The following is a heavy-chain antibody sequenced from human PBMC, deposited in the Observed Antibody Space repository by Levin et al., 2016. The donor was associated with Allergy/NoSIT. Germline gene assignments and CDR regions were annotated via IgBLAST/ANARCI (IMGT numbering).Heavy chain of an antibody. V-gene: IGHV4-39*01. Sequence: SETLSLTCSVSGDSITSGNYYWDWVRQSPGKDLEWIGCISSTGSVYYNPSLKSRVTISVDTSKNQFSLRLTSVPAADTAVYHCARHESQTSKFDAWGQGILVTVSA. J-gene: IGHJ5*02. CDR3: ARHESQTSKFDA. CDR1: GDSITSGNYY. CDR2: ISSTGSV.